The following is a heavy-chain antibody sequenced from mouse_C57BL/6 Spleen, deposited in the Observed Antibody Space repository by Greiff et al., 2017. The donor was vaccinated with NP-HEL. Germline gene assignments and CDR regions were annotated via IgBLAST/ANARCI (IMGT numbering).Heavy chain of an antibody. Sequence: VKLVESGPGLVAPSQSLSITCTVSGFSLTSYAISWVRQPPGKGLEWLGVIWTGGGTNYNSALKSRLSISKDNSKSQVFLKMNSLQTDDTARYYCARNYYGSSYVGAMDYWGQGTSVTVSS. CDR1: GFSLTSYA. J-gene: IGHJ4*01. CDR2: IWTGGGT. CDR3: ARNYYGSSYVGAMDY. D-gene: IGHD1-1*01. V-gene: IGHV2-9-1*01.